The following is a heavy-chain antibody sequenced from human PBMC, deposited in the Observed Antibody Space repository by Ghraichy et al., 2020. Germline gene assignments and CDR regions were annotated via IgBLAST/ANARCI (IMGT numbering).Heavy chain of an antibody. Sequence: GGSLRLSCAASGFSVSSSHMSWVRQAPGKGLEWVSTMYIDGRTFNADSVKGRFSISRDNLKNTLYLQMNSLRDDDTAMYLCVRGPDYSKLGYWGQGTLVTVSS. D-gene: IGHD4-11*01. J-gene: IGHJ4*02. CDR1: GFSVSSSH. V-gene: IGHV3-53*01. CDR2: MYIDGRT. CDR3: VRGPDYSKLGY.